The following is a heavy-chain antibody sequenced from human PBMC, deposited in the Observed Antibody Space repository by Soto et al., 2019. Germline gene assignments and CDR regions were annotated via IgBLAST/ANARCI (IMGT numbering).Heavy chain of an antibody. V-gene: IGHV3-7*01. J-gene: IGHJ4*02. CDR1: GFTFSSYW. D-gene: IGHD3-16*02. CDR2: IKKDGSEK. Sequence: GGSLTLSCAASGFTFSSYWMSWVRQAPGKGLEWVANIKKDGSEKYYVDSVKGRFTISIDNAKNSLYLQMNSLRAEDTAVYYCARDDSGYPSYLQYWGQGTMVTVSS. CDR3: ARDDSGYPSYLQY.